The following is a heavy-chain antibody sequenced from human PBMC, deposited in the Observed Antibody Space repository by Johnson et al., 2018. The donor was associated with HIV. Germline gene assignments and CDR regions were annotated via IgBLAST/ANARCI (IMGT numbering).Heavy chain of an antibody. Sequence: VQLVESGGGLVQPGGSLRLSCAASGFTFSSYDMLWVRQATGKGLEWVSAIGTAGDTYYPGSVKGRFTISRENAKNSLYLQMNSLRAGDTAVYYCARARRYSSSWPDAFDIWGQGTMVTVSS. CDR1: GFTFSSYD. V-gene: IGHV3-13*01. J-gene: IGHJ3*02. CDR3: ARARRYSSSWPDAFDI. CDR2: IGTAGDT. D-gene: IGHD6-13*01.